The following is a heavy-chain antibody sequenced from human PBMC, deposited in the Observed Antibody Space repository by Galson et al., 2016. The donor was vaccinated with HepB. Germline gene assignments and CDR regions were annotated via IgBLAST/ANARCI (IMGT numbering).Heavy chain of an antibody. D-gene: IGHD3-16*01. CDR2: IVPLLGVT. Sequence: SVKVSCKATGGTFTIYTFNWVRQAPGQGFEWMGKIVPLLGVTNYAQRFQGRITLTADKSTSTVYMELRSLTSHDTALYYCDRGGDLMLGSPEGYFDASGQGTLVTVSS. V-gene: IGHV1-69*02. CDR3: DRGGDLMLGSPEGYFDA. J-gene: IGHJ5*02. CDR1: GGTFTIYT.